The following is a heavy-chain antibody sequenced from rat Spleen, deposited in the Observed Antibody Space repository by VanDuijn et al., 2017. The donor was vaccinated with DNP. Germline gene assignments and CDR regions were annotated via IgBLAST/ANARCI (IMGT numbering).Heavy chain of an antibody. Sequence: QVQLKESGPVLLQPSQTLSLTCTVSGFSLTSNSVSWIRQPPGKGLEWMVVIWSNGGTDYNSAIKSRLSISRDTSKSQVFLKMNSLQTEDTAMYFCARGSAFFDYWGQGVMVTVSS. D-gene: IGHD3-2*01. CDR2: IWSNGGT. CDR1: GFSLTSNS. CDR3: ARGSAFFDY. V-gene: IGHV2-47*01. J-gene: IGHJ2*01.